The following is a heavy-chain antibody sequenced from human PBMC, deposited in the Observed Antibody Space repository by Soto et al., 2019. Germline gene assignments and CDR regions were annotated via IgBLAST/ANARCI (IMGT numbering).Heavy chain of an antibody. CDR3: AKLENVDTAMRRKDNYYYYYGMDV. J-gene: IGHJ6*02. CDR1: GYSFTSYW. D-gene: IGHD5-18*01. Sequence: NPGESLKISCKGSGYSFTSYWIGWVRQMPGKGLEWMGIIYPGDSDTRYSPSFQGQVTISADKSISTAYLQWSSLKASDTAMYYCAKLENVDTAMRRKDNYYYYYGMDVWGQGTTVTVSS. V-gene: IGHV5-51*03. CDR2: IYPGDSDT.